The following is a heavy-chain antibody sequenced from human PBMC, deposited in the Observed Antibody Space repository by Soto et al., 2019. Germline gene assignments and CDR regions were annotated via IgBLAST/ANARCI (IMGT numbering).Heavy chain of an antibody. CDR1: GFTFSSYG. CDR3: AKASGGGWPYYFDS. V-gene: IGHV3-30*02. CDR2: IRNDAAIT. J-gene: IGHJ4*02. Sequence: GGSLRLSCAASGFTFSSYGMHWVRQAPGRGLEWVAVIRNDAAITYYSDSMRGRFTISRVNSENTIFLQMNSLRVEDSAVYFCAKASGGGWPYYFDSWGQGTLVTVS. D-gene: IGHD2-15*01.